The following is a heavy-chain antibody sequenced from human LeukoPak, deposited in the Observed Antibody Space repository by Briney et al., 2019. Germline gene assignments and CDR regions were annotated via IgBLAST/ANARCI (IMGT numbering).Heavy chain of an antibody. V-gene: IGHV3-74*01. CDR3: ATELSAGY. D-gene: IGHD2/OR15-2a*01. CDR2: IYGDGSTT. J-gene: IGHJ4*02. CDR1: GFSFSRYW. Sequence: PGGSLRLSCAASGFSFSRYWMHWVRQAPGKGLVRVSRIYGDGSTTHYADSVKGRFTISRDNAKNTLYLQMNSLRAEDTAVYYCATELSAGYWGQGTLVTVSS.